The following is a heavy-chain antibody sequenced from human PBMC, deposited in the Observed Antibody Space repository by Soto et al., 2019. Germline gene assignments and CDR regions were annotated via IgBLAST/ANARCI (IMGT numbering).Heavy chain of an antibody. CDR3: SREVPGYYYGMDV. V-gene: IGHV3-23*01. CDR1: GFTFSSYA. J-gene: IGHJ6*02. CDR2: ISGSGGST. D-gene: IGHD2-2*01. Sequence: EVQLLESGGGLVQPGGSLRLSCAASGFTFSSYAMSWVRQAPGKGLEWVSAISGSGGSTYYADSVKGRFTISRDNAKNSLYLQMNSLRAEDTAVYYCSREVPGYYYGMDVWGQGTTVTVSS.